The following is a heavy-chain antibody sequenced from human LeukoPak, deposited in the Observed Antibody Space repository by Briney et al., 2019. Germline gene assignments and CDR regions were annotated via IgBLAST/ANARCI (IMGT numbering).Heavy chain of an antibody. CDR1: GYSISSGYY. J-gene: IGHJ4*02. CDR3: AKVASRSGSHFDY. CDR2: IYHSGST. Sequence: SATLSLTCTVSGYSISSGYYWGWIRQPPGKGLKWIGSIYHSGSTYYNPSLKSRVTISVDTSKNQFSLKLSSVTAADTAVYYCAKVASRSGSHFDYWGQGTLVTVSS. D-gene: IGHD1-26*01. V-gene: IGHV4-38-2*02.